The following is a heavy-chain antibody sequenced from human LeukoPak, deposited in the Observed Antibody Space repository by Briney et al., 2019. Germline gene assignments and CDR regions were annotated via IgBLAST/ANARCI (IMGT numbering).Heavy chain of an antibody. V-gene: IGHV3-48*02. J-gene: IGHJ4*02. CDR2: ISSSSSTI. CDR1: GFTFSSYS. CDR3: AKDGQRGGYYKGCDY. D-gene: IGHD5-24*01. Sequence: PGGSLRLSCAASGFTFSSYSMNWVRQAPGKGLEWVSYISSSSSTIYYADSVKGRFTISRDNAKNSLYLQMNSLRDEDTAVYYCAKDGQRGGYYKGCDYWGQGTLVTVSS.